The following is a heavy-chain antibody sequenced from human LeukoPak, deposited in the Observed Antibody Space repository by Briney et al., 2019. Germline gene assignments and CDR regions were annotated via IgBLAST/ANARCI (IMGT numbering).Heavy chain of an antibody. CDR3: AREGGRYYDFWSGYYPIYYYYGMDV. D-gene: IGHD3-3*01. Sequence: ASVKVSCKASGYTFTSYDINWVRPATGQGLEWMGWMNPNSGNTGYAQKFQGRVTMTRNTSISTAYMELSSLRSEDTAVYYCAREGGRYYDFWSGYYPIYYYYGMDVWGQGTTVTVSS. V-gene: IGHV1-8*01. CDR1: GYTFTSYD. J-gene: IGHJ6*02. CDR2: MNPNSGNT.